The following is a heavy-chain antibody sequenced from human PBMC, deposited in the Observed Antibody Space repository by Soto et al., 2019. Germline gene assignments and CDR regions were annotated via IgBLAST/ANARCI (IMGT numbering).Heavy chain of an antibody. CDR1: GGSFSGYY. J-gene: IGHJ4*02. CDR3: ARGGARNSSSWYSGFDY. D-gene: IGHD6-13*01. V-gene: IGHV4-34*01. Sequence: SETLSLTCAVYGGSFSGYYWNWVRQPPGKGLEWIGEINHSGSTNYKPSLKSRATILVDTSKNQFSLKLSSVTAADTAVYYCARGGARNSSSWYSGFDYWGRGTLVTVSS. CDR2: INHSGST.